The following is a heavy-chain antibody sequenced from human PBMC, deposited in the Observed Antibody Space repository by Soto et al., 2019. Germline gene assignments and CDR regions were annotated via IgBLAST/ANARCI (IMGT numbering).Heavy chain of an antibody. CDR1: GFTFDDYT. Sequence: EVQLVESGGVVVQPGVSLRLSCAASGFTFDDYTMHWVRQAPGTGLEWVSLISWEGGRRYYADSVQGRFTISSDNSKNSLSLQMNSLGTGDSALYYCAVGATSGYFSFFQHWGQGTLVTVSS. CDR2: ISWEGGRR. CDR3: AVGATSGYFSFFQH. D-gene: IGHD3-22*01. J-gene: IGHJ1*01. V-gene: IGHV3-43*01.